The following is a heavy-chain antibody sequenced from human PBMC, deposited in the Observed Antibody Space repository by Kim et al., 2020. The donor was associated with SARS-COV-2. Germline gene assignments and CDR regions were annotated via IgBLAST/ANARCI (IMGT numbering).Heavy chain of an antibody. CDR2: IIPIFGTA. CDR1: GGTFSSYA. J-gene: IGHJ4*02. D-gene: IGHD3-9*01. Sequence: SVKVSCKASGGTFSSYAISWVRQAPGQGLEWMGGIIPIFGTANYAQKFQGRVTITADESTSTAYMELSSLRSEDTAVYYCASDYDILTGYRYWGQGTLVTVSS. CDR3: ASDYDILTGYRY. V-gene: IGHV1-69*13.